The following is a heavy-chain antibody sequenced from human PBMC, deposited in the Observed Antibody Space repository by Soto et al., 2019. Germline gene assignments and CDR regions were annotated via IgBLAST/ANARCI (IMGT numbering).Heavy chain of an antibody. CDR1: GDSFSSNGVA. Sequence: SETLSLTCALSGDSFSSNGVAWNWIRQSPSRGLEWLGRTYYRSKWYNDYAVSVKSRITVNPDTSMNQFSLQLSSVTPEDTAVYYCARGNYSCFDYWGQGTMVTVSS. CDR3: ARGNYSCFDY. V-gene: IGHV6-1*01. D-gene: IGHD1-7*01. CDR2: TYYRSKWYN. J-gene: IGHJ3*01.